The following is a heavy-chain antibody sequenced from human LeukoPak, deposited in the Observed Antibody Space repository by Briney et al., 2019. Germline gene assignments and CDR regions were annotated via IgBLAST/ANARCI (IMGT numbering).Heavy chain of an antibody. V-gene: IGHV3-23*01. J-gene: IGHJ4*02. CDR1: GFTFSSYA. D-gene: IGHD2-8*01. Sequence: GGSLRLSCGASGFTFSSYAMSWVRQAPGNGLEWVSPISGSGGSTYYADSLKGRFTISRDNSKNTLYLQMNSLRAEDTAVYYCACRVYYFDYWGQGTLVTVSS. CDR3: ACRVYYFDY. CDR2: ISGSGGST.